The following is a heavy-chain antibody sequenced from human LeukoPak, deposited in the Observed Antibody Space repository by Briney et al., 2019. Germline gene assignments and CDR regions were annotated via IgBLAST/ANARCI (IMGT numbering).Heavy chain of an antibody. V-gene: IGHV3-21*01. CDR3: ARALGYCSSAGCYYFDN. D-gene: IGHD2-2*01. Sequence: GGSLRLSCAASGFTFSSYSMNWVRQAPGKGLEWVSSISSSSSYIYYADSVKGRFTISRDNAKNSLYLQMNSLRAEDTAVYYCARALGYCSSAGCYYFDNWGQGTLVTVSS. J-gene: IGHJ4*02. CDR2: ISSSSSYI. CDR1: GFTFSSYS.